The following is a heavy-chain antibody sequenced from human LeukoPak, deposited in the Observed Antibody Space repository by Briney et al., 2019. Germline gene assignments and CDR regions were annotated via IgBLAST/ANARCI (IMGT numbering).Heavy chain of an antibody. D-gene: IGHD6-6*01. CDR3: ARDRNSGSSLDI. CDR2: IYPYRGDT. J-gene: IGHJ3*02. V-gene: IGHV1-2*02. Sequence: ASVKVSCKASGYTFTGYYIHWVRQAPGQGLEWMGWIYPYRGDTNYAQNFQGRVTMTRDTSISTAYMELSSLKSDDTAVYYCARDRNSGSSLDIWGQGTMLTVSS. CDR1: GYTFTGYY.